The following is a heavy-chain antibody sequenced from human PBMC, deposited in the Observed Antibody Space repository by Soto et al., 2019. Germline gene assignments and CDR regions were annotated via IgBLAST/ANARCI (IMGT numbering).Heavy chain of an antibody. D-gene: IGHD7-27*01. CDR3: ARAPSGDKLDY. Sequence: SETLSLTCTVSGGSISSAAYCWSWIRQSPDKGLEWIGHIYDGGTTYSSPSLKGRVTISADTSETQFSLKLNSVSAADTAVYYCARAPSGDKLDYWGQGIQVTVS. CDR1: GGSISSAAYC. J-gene: IGHJ4*02. V-gene: IGHV4-30-4*01. CDR2: IYDGGTT.